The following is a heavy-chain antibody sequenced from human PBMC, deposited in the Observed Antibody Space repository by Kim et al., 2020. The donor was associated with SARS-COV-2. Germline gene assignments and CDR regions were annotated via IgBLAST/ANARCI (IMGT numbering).Heavy chain of an antibody. J-gene: IGHJ4*02. Sequence: ADPMKGRFTISRDNSKNTLYLQMTSLRAEDTAVYYCARGDTSGYFYPFDYWGQGTLVTVSS. V-gene: IGHV3-30*01. D-gene: IGHD3-22*01. CDR3: ARGDTSGYFYPFDY.